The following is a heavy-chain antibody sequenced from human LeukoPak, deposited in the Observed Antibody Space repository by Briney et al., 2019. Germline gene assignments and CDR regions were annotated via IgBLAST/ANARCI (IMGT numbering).Heavy chain of an antibody. CDR3: ARSFISAATYDAFDI. CDR2: IYIGGDA. CDR1: GFTVSSNY. D-gene: IGHD2-15*01. J-gene: IGHJ3*02. Sequence: GGSLRLSCAASGFTVSSNYMSWVRQAPGKGLEWVSVIYIGGDAYYADSVKGRFTISRDNSKNTLYLQMNSLRAEDTAVYYCARSFISAATYDAFDIWGQGTMVTVSS. V-gene: IGHV3-53*01.